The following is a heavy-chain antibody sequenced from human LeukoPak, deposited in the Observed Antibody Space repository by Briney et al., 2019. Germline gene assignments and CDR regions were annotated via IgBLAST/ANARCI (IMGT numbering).Heavy chain of an antibody. J-gene: IGHJ4*02. CDR2: ISGSGGST. V-gene: IGHV3-23*01. CDR3: AIGFSRSSYSSFDY. Sequence: PGGSLRLSCAASGFTFSSYAMNWVRQAPGKGLEWVSAISGSGGSTYYAASVKGRFTISRDNSKNTLYLQMNSLRAEDTAVYYCAIGFSRSSYSSFDYWGQGTLVTVSS. CDR1: GFTFSSYA. D-gene: IGHD3-10*01.